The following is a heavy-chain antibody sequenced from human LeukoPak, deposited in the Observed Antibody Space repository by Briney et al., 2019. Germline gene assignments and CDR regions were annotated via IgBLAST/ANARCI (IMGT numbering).Heavy chain of an antibody. D-gene: IGHD1-20*01. CDR1: GYSFTTYW. CDR3: ASTGITGTEFDY. Sequence: GESLKISCKASGYSFTTYWIGWVRQMPGKGLEWMGVIFPADSDTRYSPSFQGQVTISADKSISTAYLQWSSLKASDTAMYYCASTGITGTEFDYWGQGTLVTVSS. CDR2: IFPADSDT. V-gene: IGHV5-51*01. J-gene: IGHJ4*02.